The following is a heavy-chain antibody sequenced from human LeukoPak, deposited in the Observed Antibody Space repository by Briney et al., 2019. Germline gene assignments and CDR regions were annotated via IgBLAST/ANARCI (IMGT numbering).Heavy chain of an antibody. D-gene: IGHD6-19*01. Sequence: SETLSLTCAVYGGSFSGYYWSWIRQPPGKGLEWIGEIKHSGSTNYNPSLKSRVTISVDTSKNQFSLKLSSVTAADTAVYYCARVMQQWLVNYYYYGMDVWGQGTTVTVSS. V-gene: IGHV4-34*01. CDR1: GGSFSGYY. CDR2: IKHSGST. J-gene: IGHJ6*02. CDR3: ARVMQQWLVNYYYYGMDV.